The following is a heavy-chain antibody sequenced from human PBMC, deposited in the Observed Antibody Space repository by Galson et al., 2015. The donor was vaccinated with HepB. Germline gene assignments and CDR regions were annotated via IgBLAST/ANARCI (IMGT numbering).Heavy chain of an antibody. Sequence: SCKASGYTFTSYYMHWVRQAPGQGLEWMGIINPSGGSTSYAQKFQGRVIMTRDTSTSTVYMELSSLRSEDTAVYYCARDGGKYSSSSIYTDYYYYYMDVWGKGTTVTVSS. D-gene: IGHD6-6*01. J-gene: IGHJ6*03. V-gene: IGHV1-46*01. CDR3: ARDGGKYSSSSIYTDYYYYYMDV. CDR2: INPSGGST. CDR1: GYTFTSYY.